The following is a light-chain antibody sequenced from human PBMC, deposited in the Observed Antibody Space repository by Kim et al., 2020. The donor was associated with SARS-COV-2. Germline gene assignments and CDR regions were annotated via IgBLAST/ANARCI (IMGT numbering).Light chain of an antibody. J-gene: IGLJ2*01. V-gene: IGLV3-19*01. CDR3: NSRDSSGNQVV. Sequence: ALGQTVRITCQGDSLRSYYASWYQQKPGQAPVLVIYGKNNRPSGIPDRFSGSSSGNTASLTITGAQAEDEADYYCNSRDSSGNQVVFGGGTKVTVL. CDR2: GKN. CDR1: SLRSYY.